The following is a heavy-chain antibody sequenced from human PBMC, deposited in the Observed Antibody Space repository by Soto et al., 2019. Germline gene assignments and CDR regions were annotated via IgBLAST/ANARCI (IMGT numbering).Heavy chain of an antibody. CDR3: ARLGSPRTPEGRRDDY. Sequence: QLQLQESGPGLVKPSETLSLTCTVSGGSISSSSYYWGWIRQPPGKGLEWIGSIYYSGSTYYNPSLKSRVTISVDTSKNQFSLKLSSVTAADTAVYYCARLGSPRTPEGRRDDYWGQGTLVTVSS. V-gene: IGHV4-39*01. CDR2: IYYSGST. J-gene: IGHJ4*02. D-gene: IGHD1-1*01. CDR1: GGSISSSSYY.